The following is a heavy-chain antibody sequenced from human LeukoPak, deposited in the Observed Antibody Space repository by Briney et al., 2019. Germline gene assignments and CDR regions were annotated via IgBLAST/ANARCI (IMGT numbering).Heavy chain of an antibody. V-gene: IGHV3-7*03. CDR2: IKQDGSEK. Sequence: PGGSLRLSCAASGFTFSSYWMSWVRQAPGKGLEWVANIKQDGSEKYYVDSVKGRFTISRDNSKNTLYLQMNSLRAEDTAVYYCAKGYYSGYDPNIDYYYYYMDVWGKGTTVTISS. CDR3: AKGYYSGYDPNIDYYYYYMDV. CDR1: GFTFSSYW. D-gene: IGHD5-12*01. J-gene: IGHJ6*03.